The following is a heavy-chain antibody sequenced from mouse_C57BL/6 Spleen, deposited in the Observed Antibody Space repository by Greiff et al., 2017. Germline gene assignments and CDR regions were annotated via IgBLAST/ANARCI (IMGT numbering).Heavy chain of an antibody. D-gene: IGHD1-1*01. CDR1: GYTFTDYY. Sequence: VHLVESGPELVKPGASVKISCKASGYTFTDYYINWVKQRPGQGLEWIGWIYPGSGNTKYNEKFKGKATLTVATSSSTAYMQLSSLTSEDSAVYFCARSGYYGSSSRGFAYWGQGTLVTVSA. J-gene: IGHJ3*01. CDR3: ARSGYYGSSSRGFAY. V-gene: IGHV1-84*01. CDR2: IYPGSGNT.